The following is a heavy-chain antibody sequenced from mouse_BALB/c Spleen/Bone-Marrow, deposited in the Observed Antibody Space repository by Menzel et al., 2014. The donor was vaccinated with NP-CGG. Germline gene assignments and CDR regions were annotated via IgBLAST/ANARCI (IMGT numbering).Heavy chain of an antibody. CDR3: ARSRNVRNAMDY. Sequence: QVQLQQSGAELVRPGVSVKISCKGSGYTFTHHAIPWVKPSRAKRLEWIGIIRTYYGDTPYNQNFKGKATMTVDKSSSTAYLKLARLTSEDSAIYYCARSRNVRNAMDYWGQGTSVTVSS. CDR2: IRTYYGDT. D-gene: IGHD1-1*01. V-gene: IGHV1S137*01. J-gene: IGHJ4*01. CDR1: GYTFTHHA.